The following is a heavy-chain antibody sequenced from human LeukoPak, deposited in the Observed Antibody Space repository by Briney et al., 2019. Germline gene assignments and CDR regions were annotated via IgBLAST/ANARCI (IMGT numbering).Heavy chain of an antibody. J-gene: IGHJ4*02. CDR3: YGESYLFDY. V-gene: IGHV3-7*01. CDR1: GFTFGNYL. Sequence: GGSLRLSCAASGFTFGNYLMNWVRQAPGKGLEWVANIKQDGSEKYYVDSVRGRFTISRDNAKNSLYLQMNSLRAEDTAVYYCYGESYLFDYWGQGTLVTVSS. CDR2: IKQDGSEK. D-gene: IGHD3-10*01.